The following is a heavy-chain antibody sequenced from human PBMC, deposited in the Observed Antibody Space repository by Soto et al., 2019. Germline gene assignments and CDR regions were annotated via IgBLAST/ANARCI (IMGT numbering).Heavy chain of an antibody. D-gene: IGHD2-21*01. CDR3: ARDSYCGGATCILPNSLDY. J-gene: IGHJ4*02. V-gene: IGHV3-48*03. CDR1: GFTYSSYE. Sequence: EVQLVESGGGLVQPGGSLRLSCAASGFTYSSYEMNWVRQAPGKGLEWVSYISSSGTTMYYTDSVRGRFTISRDNAKNSLYLQMNSLRAEDTAVYFCARDSYCGGATCILPNSLDYWGQGTLVTVSS. CDR2: ISSSGTTM.